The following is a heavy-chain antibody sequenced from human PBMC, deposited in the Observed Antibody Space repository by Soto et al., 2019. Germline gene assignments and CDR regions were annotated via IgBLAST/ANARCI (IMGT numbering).Heavy chain of an antibody. CDR1: GFSLSTSGVG. V-gene: IGHV2-5*01. CDR2: IYWNDDK. D-gene: IGHD3-16*02. Sequence: QITLKESGPTLVKPTQTLTLTCTFSGFSLSTSGVGVGWIRQPPGKALEWLALIYWNDDKRYSPSLKSRLTITKDTSKNQVDLTMTNMDPVDTATYYCAHRRALRLGELSLMDDAFDIWGQGTMVTVSS. J-gene: IGHJ3*02. CDR3: AHRRALRLGELSLMDDAFDI.